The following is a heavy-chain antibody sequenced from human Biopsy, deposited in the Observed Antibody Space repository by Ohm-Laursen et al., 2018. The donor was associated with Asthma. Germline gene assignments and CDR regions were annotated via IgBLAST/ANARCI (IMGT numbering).Heavy chain of an antibody. Sequence: GSSVKVSCKASGYTFTSYAMNWVRQAPGQGLEWMGWINTNTGNPTYAQGFAGRFVFSLDTSVSTAYLQISSLKAEDTAVYYCARDQSPRIVVVSADTDTVDNWFDPWGQGTLVTVSS. D-gene: IGHD2-2*01. V-gene: IGHV7-4-1*02. CDR1: GYTFTSYA. J-gene: IGHJ5*02. CDR3: ARDQSPRIVVVSADTDTVDNWFDP. CDR2: INTNTGNP.